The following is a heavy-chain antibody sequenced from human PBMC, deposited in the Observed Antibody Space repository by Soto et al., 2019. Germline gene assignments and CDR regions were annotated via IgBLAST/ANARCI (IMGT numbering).Heavy chain of an antibody. CDR2: INAGNGNT. CDR3: ARAFVSYYYYGMDV. J-gene: IGHJ6*02. Sequence: ASVKVSCKASGYTFTSYAMHWVRQAPGQRLEWMGWINAGNGNTKYSQKFQGRVTITRDTSASTAYMELSSLRSEDTAVYYCARAFVSYYYYGMDVWGQGTTVTVSS. CDR1: GYTFTSYA. V-gene: IGHV1-3*01.